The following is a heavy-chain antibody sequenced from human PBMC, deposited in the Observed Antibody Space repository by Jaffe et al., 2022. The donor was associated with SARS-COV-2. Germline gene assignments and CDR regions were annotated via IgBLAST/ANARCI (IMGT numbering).Heavy chain of an antibody. CDR2: IYYSGST. CDR1: GGSISSGDYY. D-gene: IGHD3-22*01. Sequence: QVQLQESGPGLVKPSQTLSLTCTVSGGSISSGDYYWSWIRQPPGKGLEWIGYIYYSGSTYYNPSLKSRVTISVDTSKNQFSLKLSSVTAADTAVYYCAREAIPFHYYDSSGIIDYWGQGTLVTVSS. J-gene: IGHJ4*02. CDR3: AREAIPFHYYDSSGIIDY. V-gene: IGHV4-30-4*01.